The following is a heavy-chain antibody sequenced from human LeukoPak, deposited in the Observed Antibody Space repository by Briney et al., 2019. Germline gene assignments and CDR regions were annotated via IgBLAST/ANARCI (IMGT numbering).Heavy chain of an antibody. CDR3: AREFQPRRAAFDI. CDR2: ISSSSGYI. V-gene: IGHV3-21*01. CDR1: GFTFSSYS. Sequence: GGSLRLSCAASGFTFSSYSMNWVRQAPGKGLEWVSSISSSSGYIYYADSVKGRFTISRDNAKNSLYLQMNSLRAEDTAVYYCAREFQPRRAAFDIWGQGTMVTVSS. J-gene: IGHJ3*02. D-gene: IGHD1-14*01.